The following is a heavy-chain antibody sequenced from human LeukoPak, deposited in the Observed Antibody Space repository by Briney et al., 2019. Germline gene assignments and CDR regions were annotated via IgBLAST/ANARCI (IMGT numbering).Heavy chain of an antibody. CDR3: AKYFASGSYYKLPH. Sequence: PGGPLRLSSAASGFTFSSYAMSWVRQAPGKGLEWVSTISGSGAYTYYADSVKGRFTISRDNSKNTLYLQMNSLRAEDTAVYYCAKYFASGSYYKLPHWGQGTLVTVSS. D-gene: IGHD3-10*01. J-gene: IGHJ1*01. CDR1: GFTFSSYA. CDR2: ISGSGAYT. V-gene: IGHV3-23*01.